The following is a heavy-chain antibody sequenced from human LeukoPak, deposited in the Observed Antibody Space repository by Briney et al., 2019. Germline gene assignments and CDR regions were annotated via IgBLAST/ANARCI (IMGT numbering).Heavy chain of an antibody. CDR1: GGSFSSYT. J-gene: IGHJ4*02. CDR2: ISPIFGTA. CDR3: ARRTRYVDTAFDY. Sequence: SVKVSCKASGGSFSSYTIDWVRQAPGQGLEWMGGISPIFGTANYAQRFQGRVTITADESTTTAYMELRSLRSEDTAVYYCARRTRYVDTAFDYWGQGTLVTVPS. D-gene: IGHD5-18*01. V-gene: IGHV1-69*13.